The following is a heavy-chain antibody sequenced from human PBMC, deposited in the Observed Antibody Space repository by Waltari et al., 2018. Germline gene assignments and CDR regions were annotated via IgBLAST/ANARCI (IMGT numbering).Heavy chain of an antibody. J-gene: IGHJ4*02. Sequence: QVQLVQSGAEVKKPGSSVKVSCKASGGTFSSYAISWVRQAPGQGLEWMGGLIPIFGTANYAQKFQGRVTITTDESTSTAYMELSSLRSEDTAVYYCARGVMVRGVITPYYFDYWGQGTLVTVSS. CDR2: LIPIFGTA. CDR3: ARGVMVRGVITPYYFDY. CDR1: GGTFSSYA. V-gene: IGHV1-69*05. D-gene: IGHD3-10*01.